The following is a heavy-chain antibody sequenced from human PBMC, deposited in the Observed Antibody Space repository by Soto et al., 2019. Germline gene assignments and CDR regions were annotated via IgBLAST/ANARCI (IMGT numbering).Heavy chain of an antibody. D-gene: IGHD3-3*01. CDR2: ISSTSSSK. V-gene: IGHV3-48*02. CDR1: GLSFSTYS. CDR3: ASLHYDFRSGYYSYFDY. J-gene: IGHJ4*02. Sequence: GGSLRLSCAASGLSFSTYSMNWVRQAPGKGLEWVSYISSTSSSKSYADSVKGRFTISRDNAKNSLYLQMNSLRDEDTAVYYCASLHYDFRSGYYSYFDYWGQGTLVTVSS.